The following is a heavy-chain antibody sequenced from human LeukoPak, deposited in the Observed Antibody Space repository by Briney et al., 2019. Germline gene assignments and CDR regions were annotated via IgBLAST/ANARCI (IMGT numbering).Heavy chain of an antibody. CDR1: GYSFNSYW. Sequence: GESLKISCKGSGYSFNSYWIGLVRQMPGKGLEWMGIIYPGDSDTRYSPSFQGQVTISAHKSISTAYLQWSSVKASDTAMYYCARRETVATQIDYWGQGTLVTVSS. V-gene: IGHV5-51*01. CDR3: ARRETVATQIDY. J-gene: IGHJ4*02. CDR2: IYPGDSDT. D-gene: IGHD1-26*01.